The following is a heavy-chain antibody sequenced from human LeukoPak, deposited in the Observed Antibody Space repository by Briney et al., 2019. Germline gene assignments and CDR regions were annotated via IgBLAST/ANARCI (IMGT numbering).Heavy chain of an antibody. CDR1: GGSFSGYY. J-gene: IGHJ4*02. CDR2: INHSGST. V-gene: IGHV4-34*01. Sequence: PSETLSPTWAVYGGSFSGYYWSWIRQPPGKGLEWIGEINHSGSTNYNPSLKSRVTISVDTSKNQFSLKLSSVTAADTAVYYCARVGYYDSSGYRDYWGQGTLVTVSS. CDR3: ARVGYYDSSGYRDY. D-gene: IGHD3-22*01.